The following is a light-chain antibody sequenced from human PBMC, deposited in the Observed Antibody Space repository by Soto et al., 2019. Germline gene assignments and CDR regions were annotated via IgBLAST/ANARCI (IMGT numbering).Light chain of an antibody. Sequence: EIVLTQSPATLSLSAGERATLSCRASQNIGTYLDWYQQKPGQSPRLLIFDASSRATGIPARFSGSGTETDFTLSSTRLEPEDFAVYYCQQYGRSPFNFGQGTRLEIK. J-gene: IGKJ5*01. CDR3: QQYGRSPFN. V-gene: IGKV3-20*01. CDR2: DAS. CDR1: QNIGTY.